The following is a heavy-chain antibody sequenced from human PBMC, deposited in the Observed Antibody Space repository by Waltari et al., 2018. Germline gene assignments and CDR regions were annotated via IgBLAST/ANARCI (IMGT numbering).Heavy chain of an antibody. J-gene: IGHJ6*02. CDR1: GYIFTSYY. Sequence: QVQLVQSGAEVKKPGASVKISCKASGYIFTSYYVHWVRQAPGQGLEWMGIINPNIGSPSYQQKFQGRVTMTRDTSTDTVYMELSSLKSEDAAVYYCARLAGSPNRSHGSEDFWGQGTTVTVSS. V-gene: IGHV1-46*01. D-gene: IGHD2-15*01. CDR2: INPNIGSP. CDR3: ARLAGSPNRSHGSEDF.